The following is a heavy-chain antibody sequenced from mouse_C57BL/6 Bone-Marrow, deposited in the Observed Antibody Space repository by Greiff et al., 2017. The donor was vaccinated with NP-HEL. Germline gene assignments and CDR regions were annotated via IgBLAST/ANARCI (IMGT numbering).Heavy chain of an antibody. J-gene: IGHJ1*03. CDR2: IYPGSGST. CDR3: SQGPTVVATDGHLDV. Sequence: VQLQQPGAELVKPGASVKLSCKASGYTFTSYWMHWVKQRPGQGLEWIGDIYPGSGSTNYNEKFKSKATLTVDTSSSTAYMQPSSLTSEDSAVFYCSQGPTVVATDGHLDVWGRGTTVSVLS. CDR1: GYTFTSYW. V-gene: IGHV1-55*01. D-gene: IGHD1-1*01.